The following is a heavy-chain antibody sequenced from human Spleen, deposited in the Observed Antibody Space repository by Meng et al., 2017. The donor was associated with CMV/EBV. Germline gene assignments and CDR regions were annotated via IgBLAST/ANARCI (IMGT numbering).Heavy chain of an antibody. Sequence: FTLRPYSMTWVRQAPGKGLEWVASINSGSDYIIYADSVKGRFTISRDNAKDSLYLQMKSLRAEDTAVYYCARHFVPYCSTTSCYIDYWGQGTLVTVSS. CDR3: ARHFVPYCSTTSCYIDY. D-gene: IGHD2-2*02. CDR1: FTLRPYS. V-gene: IGHV3-21*01. CDR2: INSGSDYI. J-gene: IGHJ4*02.